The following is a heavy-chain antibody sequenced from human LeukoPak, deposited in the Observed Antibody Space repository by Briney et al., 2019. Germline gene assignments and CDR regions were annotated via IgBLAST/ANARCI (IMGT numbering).Heavy chain of an antibody. CDR3: AKDEEYRYFAL. J-gene: IGHJ4*02. Sequence: GGSLRLSCAASGFTIRNSAMSWVRQAPGKGPEWVSAISASGATAYYADSVKGRFTISRDNSKNTLFLRMSTLRADDTAVYFCAKDEEYRYFALWGQGTLVTVSS. D-gene: IGHD2/OR15-2a*01. CDR2: ISASGATA. CDR1: GFTIRNSA. V-gene: IGHV3-23*01.